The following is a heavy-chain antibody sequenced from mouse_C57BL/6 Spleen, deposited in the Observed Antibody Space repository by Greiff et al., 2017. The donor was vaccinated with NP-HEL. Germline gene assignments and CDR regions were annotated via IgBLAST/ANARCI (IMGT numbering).Heavy chain of an antibody. V-gene: IGHV1-15*01. CDR1: GYTFTDYE. CDR3: TREGLRRYYFDY. D-gene: IGHD2-2*01. CDR2: IDPETGGT. J-gene: IGHJ2*01. Sequence: VQLQHSGAELVRPGASVTLSCKASGYTFTDYEMHWVKQTPVHGLEWIGAIDPETGGTAYNQKFKGKAILTADKSSSTAYMELRSLTSEDSAVYYCTREGLRRYYFDYWGQGTTLTVSS.